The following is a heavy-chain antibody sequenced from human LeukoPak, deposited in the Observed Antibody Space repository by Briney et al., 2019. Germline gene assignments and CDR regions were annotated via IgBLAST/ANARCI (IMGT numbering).Heavy chain of an antibody. CDR2: IYYSGST. CDR1: GGSISSSSYY. J-gene: IGHJ4*02. V-gene: IGHV4-39*01. D-gene: IGHD1-26*01. Sequence: KPSETLSLTCTVSGGSISSSSYYWGWIRQPPGKGLEWIGSIYYSGSTYYNPSLKSRVTISVDTSKNQFSLKQSSVTAADTAVYYCARLIGGLFDYWGQGTLVTVSS. CDR3: ARLIGGLFDY.